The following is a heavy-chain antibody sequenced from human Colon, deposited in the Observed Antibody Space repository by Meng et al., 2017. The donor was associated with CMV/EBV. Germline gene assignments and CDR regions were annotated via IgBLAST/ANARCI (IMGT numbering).Heavy chain of an antibody. V-gene: IGHV3-23*01. Sequence: GEALKISCIASGFTFSNYAMRWVRQAPGKGLEGVSDVGGNGEDTYHADSVKGRFTISRDNSRNTLYLQMTSLRADDTAIYYCVKGGSVFGVVPDHWGQGTLVTVSS. CDR3: VKGGSVFGVVPDH. CDR1: GFTFSNYA. J-gene: IGHJ4*02. CDR2: VGGNGEDT. D-gene: IGHD3-3*01.